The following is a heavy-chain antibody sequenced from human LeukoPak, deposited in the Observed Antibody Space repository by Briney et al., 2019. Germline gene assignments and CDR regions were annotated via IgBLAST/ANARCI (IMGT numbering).Heavy chain of an antibody. CDR3: VREHDWGDFDF. J-gene: IGHJ4*02. D-gene: IGHD3-9*01. Sequence: SETLSLTCTVSGGSVISGTYYCSWIRQPPGKELEWIGYVSHSGNTNYNPSLKSRVTISKDTSKNQFSLKLRSVTAADTAVYYCVREHDWGDFDFWGQGTLVTVSS. CDR1: GGSVISGTYY. V-gene: IGHV4-61*01. CDR2: VSHSGNT.